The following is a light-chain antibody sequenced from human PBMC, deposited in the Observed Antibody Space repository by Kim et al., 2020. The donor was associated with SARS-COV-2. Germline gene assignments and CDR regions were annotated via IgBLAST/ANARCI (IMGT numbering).Light chain of an antibody. CDR2: DAS. Sequence: DIQMTQSPSSLSASVGDRVTITCQASQDISNYLNWYQQKPGKAPKLLIYDASNLETGVPSRFSGSGSETDFTFTISSLQPEDIATYYCQQYDNLPTWTFGQGTKVDIK. J-gene: IGKJ1*01. CDR1: QDISNY. CDR3: QQYDNLPTWT. V-gene: IGKV1-33*01.